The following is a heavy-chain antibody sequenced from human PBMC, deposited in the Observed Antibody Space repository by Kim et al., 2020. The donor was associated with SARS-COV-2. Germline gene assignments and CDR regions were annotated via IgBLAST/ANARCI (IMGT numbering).Heavy chain of an antibody. CDR3: ARTYYDFWSGHGGRSY. V-gene: IGHV4-34*01. D-gene: IGHD3-3*01. Sequence: SLKRRVTISVDTSKNQFSLKLSSVTAADTAVYYCARTYYDFWSGHGGRSYWGQGTLVTVSS. J-gene: IGHJ4*02.